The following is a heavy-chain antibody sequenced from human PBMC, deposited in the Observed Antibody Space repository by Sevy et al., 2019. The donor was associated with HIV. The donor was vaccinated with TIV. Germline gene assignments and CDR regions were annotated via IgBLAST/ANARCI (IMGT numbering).Heavy chain of an antibody. Sequence: GGSLRLSCAASGFTLSSYGMHWVRQAPGKGLEWVAVIRYDGSNKYYADSVKDRFTISRDNSKNTLYLQMNSLRAEDTAVYYCARDRLGITISAEWGGGMDVWGQGTTVTVS. J-gene: IGHJ6*02. CDR1: GFTLSSYG. V-gene: IGHV3-33*01. CDR2: IRYDGSNK. CDR3: ARDRLGITISAEWGGGMDV. D-gene: IGHD3-3*01.